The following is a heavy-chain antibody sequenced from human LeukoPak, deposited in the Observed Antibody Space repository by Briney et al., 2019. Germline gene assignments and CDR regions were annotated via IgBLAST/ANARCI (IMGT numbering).Heavy chain of an antibody. J-gene: IGHJ4*02. CDR3: ARERVGYSYGATCFDY. D-gene: IGHD5-18*01. CDR2: IKQDGSEK. CDR1: GFTFSTYW. V-gene: IGHV3-7*01. Sequence: GGSLRLSCAASGFTFSTYWMTWVRQAPGKGLEWVANIKQDGSEKYYVDSVKGRFTISRDNAKNSLYLQMNSLRAEDTAVYYCARERVGYSYGATCFDYWGQGTLVIVSS.